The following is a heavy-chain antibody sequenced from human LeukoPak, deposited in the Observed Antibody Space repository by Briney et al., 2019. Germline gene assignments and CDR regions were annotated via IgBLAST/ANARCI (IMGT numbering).Heavy chain of an antibody. V-gene: IGHV4-39*01. D-gene: IGHD1-1*01. J-gene: IGHJ4*02. CDR1: GGSISSSSYY. CDR3: ARYFGTTGTPNY. Sequence: SETLSLTCTVSGGSISSSSYYWGWLRQPPGKGLGWIGSIYYSGSTYYNPSLKSRVTISVDTSKNQFSLKLSSVTAADAAVYYCARYFGTTGTPNYWGQGTLVTVSS. CDR2: IYYSGST.